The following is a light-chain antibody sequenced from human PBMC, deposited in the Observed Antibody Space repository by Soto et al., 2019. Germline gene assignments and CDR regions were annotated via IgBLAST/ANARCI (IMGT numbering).Light chain of an antibody. Sequence: EIVMTQSPATLSVSPGERATLSCRASQHVSSNLAWYQQKPGQAPRLLMYGASTRATGIPARFSGSGSGTEFTLTISSLQSEDFAVYYCQQCNDWPWTFGQGTKVEIK. CDR2: GAS. J-gene: IGKJ1*01. CDR1: QHVSSN. V-gene: IGKV3-15*01. CDR3: QQCNDWPWT.